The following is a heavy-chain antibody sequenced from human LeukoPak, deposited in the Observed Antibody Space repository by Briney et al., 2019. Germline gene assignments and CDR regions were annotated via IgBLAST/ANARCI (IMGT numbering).Heavy chain of an antibody. CDR1: GYTFTSYG. CDR3: ARGPQLWPLDYYYYGMDV. CDR2: ISAYNGNT. Sequence: ASVKVSCKASGYTFTSYGNSWVRQAPGQGLEWMGWISAYNGNTSYAQKLQGRVTMTTDTSTSTAYMELRSLRSDDTAVYYCARGPQLWPLDYYYYGMDVWGQGTTVTVSS. D-gene: IGHD5-18*01. J-gene: IGHJ6*02. V-gene: IGHV1-18*01.